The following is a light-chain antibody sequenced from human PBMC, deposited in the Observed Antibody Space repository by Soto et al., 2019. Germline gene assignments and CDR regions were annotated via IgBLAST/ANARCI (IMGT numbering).Light chain of an antibody. J-gene: IGKJ1*01. CDR1: QSVTSSY. Sequence: PGERATVSCRASQSVTSSYLAWYQQKPGQAPRLLIYGVSSRATGIPDRFSGSGSGTDFTLTISRLEPEDFAVYYCPHYGSSLWTFDQGTKVEIK. CDR3: PHYGSSLWT. V-gene: IGKV3-20*01. CDR2: GVS.